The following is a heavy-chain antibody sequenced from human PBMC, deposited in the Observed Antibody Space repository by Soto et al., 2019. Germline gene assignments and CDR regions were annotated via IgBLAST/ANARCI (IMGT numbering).Heavy chain of an antibody. CDR1: GFTFSDYY. V-gene: IGHV3-11*06. CDR2: SSNSGTFS. D-gene: IGHD1-1*01. Sequence: GGSLRLSCEGSGFTFSDYYISWIRQTPGKGLEWISYSSNSGTFSRYADSVKGRFSISRDNTKNLLYLQMNSLRAEDTAVYYCARSGDNYNRLDYWGQGTPVTVSS. J-gene: IGHJ4*02. CDR3: ARSGDNYNRLDY.